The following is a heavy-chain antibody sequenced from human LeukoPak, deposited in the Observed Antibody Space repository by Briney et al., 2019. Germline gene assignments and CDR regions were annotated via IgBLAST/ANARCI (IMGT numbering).Heavy chain of an antibody. CDR3: AREPHQQLVPLPFDS. Sequence: SETLSLTCAVYGGSFSGYYWSWIRQPPGKGLEWIGEINHSGSTNYNPSLKSRVTISVDTSKNQFSLKLSSVTAADTAVYYCAREPHQQLVPLPFDSWGQGTLVTVSS. J-gene: IGHJ4*02. CDR2: INHSGST. V-gene: IGHV4-34*01. CDR1: GGSFSGYY. D-gene: IGHD6-13*01.